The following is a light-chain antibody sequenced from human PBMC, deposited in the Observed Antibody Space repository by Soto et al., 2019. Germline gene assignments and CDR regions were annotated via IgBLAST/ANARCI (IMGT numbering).Light chain of an antibody. CDR2: DVS. CDR3: CSYAGSHTYV. J-gene: IGLJ1*01. CDR1: SSDVGSYIS. V-gene: IGLV2-11*01. Sequence: QSALTQPRSESGSPGQSVTISCTGTSSDVGSYISVSWYQQHPGKAPKLMIYDVSKRPSGVPDRLSGSKSDNTASLTISGLQAEDEADYYCCSYAGSHTYVFGTGTKLTVL.